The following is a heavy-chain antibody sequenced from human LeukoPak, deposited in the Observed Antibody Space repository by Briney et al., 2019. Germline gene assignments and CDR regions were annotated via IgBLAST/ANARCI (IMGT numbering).Heavy chain of an antibody. J-gene: IGHJ5*02. Sequence: SSETLSLTCAVYGGSFSGYYWSWIRQPPGKGLEWIGEINHSGSTNYNPSLKSRVTISVDTSKNQFSLKLSSVTAADTAVYYCARGRSKRFDPWGQGTLVTVSS. CDR1: GGSFSGYY. CDR2: INHSGST. CDR3: ARGRSKRFDP. V-gene: IGHV4-34*01.